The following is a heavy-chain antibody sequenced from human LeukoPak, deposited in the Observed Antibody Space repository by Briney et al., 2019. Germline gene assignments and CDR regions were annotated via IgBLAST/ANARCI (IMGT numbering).Heavy chain of an antibody. CDR1: GDSISSSSYY. Sequence: AETLSLTCTVSGDSISSSSYYWGWIRQPPGKGLEWIGTMYYSGNTYYNPSLKSRVTISGDTSKNQFSLNLSSVTAADTAVYYCARDLGVVPAWGWFDPWGQGTLVTVSS. J-gene: IGHJ5*02. CDR3: ARDLGVVPAWGWFDP. V-gene: IGHV4-39*07. D-gene: IGHD2-2*01. CDR2: MYYSGNT.